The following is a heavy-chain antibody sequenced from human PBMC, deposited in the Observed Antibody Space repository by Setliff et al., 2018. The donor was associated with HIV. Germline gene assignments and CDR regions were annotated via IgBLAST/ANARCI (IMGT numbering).Heavy chain of an antibody. CDR1: GYSFTSYG. Sequence: ASVKVSCKASGYSFTSYGIGWVRQAPGQGLEWIGWISPYSRITNYAPKFRDRVTMTTETSTNTAYLEVRSLSSDDTAVYYCARGRNYNSAMDVWGQGTTVTVSS. CDR2: ISPYSRIT. J-gene: IGHJ6*02. CDR3: ARGRNYNSAMDV. D-gene: IGHD3-10*01. V-gene: IGHV1-18*01.